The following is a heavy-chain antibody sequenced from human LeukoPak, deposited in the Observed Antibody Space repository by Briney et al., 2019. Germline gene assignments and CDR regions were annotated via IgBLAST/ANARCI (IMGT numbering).Heavy chain of an antibody. J-gene: IGHJ4*02. CDR1: EFTSSSYS. CDR2: ISSSSSSI. Sequence: GGSLRLSCAASEFTSSSYSMNWVRQAPGKGLEWVSSISSSSSSIYYADSVKGRFTISRDNAKNSLYLQMNSLRAEDTAVYYCARTTYDYVWGSYPPDYWGQGTLVTVSS. CDR3: ARTTYDYVWGSYPPDY. D-gene: IGHD3-16*02. V-gene: IGHV3-21*01.